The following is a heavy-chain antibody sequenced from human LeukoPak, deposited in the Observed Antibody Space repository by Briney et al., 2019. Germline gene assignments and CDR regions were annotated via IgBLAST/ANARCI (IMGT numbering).Heavy chain of an antibody. CDR3: TSKGGALNYFDY. J-gene: IGHJ4*02. D-gene: IGHD1-26*01. V-gene: IGHV3-48*03. Sequence: GGSLRLSCAASGFTFSAYEMNWVRQAPGKGLGWVSYISSSGSTIYYADSLKGRFTISRDNAKNLLYLQMNSLRAEDTAVYYCTSKGGALNYFDYWGQGTLVTVSS. CDR2: ISSSGSTI. CDR1: GFTFSAYE.